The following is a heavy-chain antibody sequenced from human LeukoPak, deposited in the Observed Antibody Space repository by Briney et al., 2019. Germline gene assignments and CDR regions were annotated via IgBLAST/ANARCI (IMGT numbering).Heavy chain of an antibody. CDR3: AKSKDYDFWSGYSNYFDY. Sequence: PGRSLRLSCAASGFTFSSYGMHWVRQAPGKGLEWVAVIWYDGSNKYYADSVKGRFTISRDNSKNTLYLQMNSLRAEDTAVYYCAKSKDYDFWSGYSNYFDYWGQGTLVTVSS. CDR2: IWYDGSNK. D-gene: IGHD3-3*01. J-gene: IGHJ4*02. CDR1: GFTFSSYG. V-gene: IGHV3-33*06.